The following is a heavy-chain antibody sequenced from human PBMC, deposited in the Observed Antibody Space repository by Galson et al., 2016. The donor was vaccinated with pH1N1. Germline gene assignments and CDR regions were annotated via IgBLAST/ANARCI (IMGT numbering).Heavy chain of an antibody. CDR2: MNQDGNKK. V-gene: IGHV3-7*01. J-gene: IGHJ4*02. CDR1: GFTLSSYW. D-gene: IGHD1-26*01. CDR3: VRAVGRAEAH. Sequence: SLRLSCAASGFTLSSYWMSWVRQAPGKGLEWVANMNQDGNKKHYVDSVKGRFIISRDYSKNSLYLQMNSLRAEDTAMYYCVRAVGRAEAHWGQGTLVTVSP.